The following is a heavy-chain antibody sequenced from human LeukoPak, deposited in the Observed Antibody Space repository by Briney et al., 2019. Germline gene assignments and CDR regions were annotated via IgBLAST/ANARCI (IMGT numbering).Heavy chain of an antibody. V-gene: IGHV1-24*01. CDR2: FDPEDGET. J-gene: IGHJ3*02. Sequence: GASVKVSCKASGYTFTGYYMHWVRQAPGQGLEWMGGFDPEDGETIYAQKFQGRVTMTEDTSTDTAYMELSSLRSEDTAVYYCATIKYYDILTGYIGDAFDIWGQGTMVTVSS. CDR3: ATIKYYDILTGYIGDAFDI. D-gene: IGHD3-9*01. CDR1: GYTFTGYY.